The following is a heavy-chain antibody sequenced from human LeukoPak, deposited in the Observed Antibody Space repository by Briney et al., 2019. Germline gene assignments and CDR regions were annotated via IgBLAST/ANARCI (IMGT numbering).Heavy chain of an antibody. J-gene: IGHJ4*02. Sequence: GGSLRLSCAASGFTFSSYAMSWVRQAPGEGLEWVANIKQDGSEKYYVDSVKGRFTISRDNAKNSLYLQMNSLRAEDTAVYYCARVASIDYYDFWSGYYSIYDYWGQGTLVTVSS. CDR2: IKQDGSEK. D-gene: IGHD3-3*01. V-gene: IGHV3-7*01. CDR1: GFTFSSYA. CDR3: ARVASIDYYDFWSGYYSIYDY.